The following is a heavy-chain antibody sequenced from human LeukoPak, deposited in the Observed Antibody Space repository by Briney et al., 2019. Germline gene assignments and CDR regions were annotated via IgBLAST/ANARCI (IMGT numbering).Heavy chain of an antibody. D-gene: IGHD3-22*01. CDR2: IYHSGST. J-gene: IGHJ4*02. CDR3: ARGGDSSGYEYYFDY. V-gene: IGHV4-4*02. CDR1: GGSISSSNW. Sequence: SGTLSLTCAVSGGSISSSNWWSWVRQPPGKGLEWIGEIYHSGSTNYNPSLKSRVTISVDKSKNQFSLKLSSVTAADTAVYYCARGGDSSGYEYYFDYWGQGTLVTVSS.